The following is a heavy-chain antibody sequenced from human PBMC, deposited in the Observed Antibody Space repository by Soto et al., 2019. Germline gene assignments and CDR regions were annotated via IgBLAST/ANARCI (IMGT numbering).Heavy chain of an antibody. Sequence: EVPLLESGGGLVQPGGTLRLSCAASGFTFSNFAMNWVRQAPGTGLEWVSAISGGGGSTNYEDSVKGRFAISRDNIKNTLDLQMNSLRGEDTAVYYCAKDKPYGDSKGNWFDPWGQGTLVTVSS. CDR3: AKDKPYGDSKGNWFDP. CDR1: GFTFSNFA. CDR2: ISGGGGST. V-gene: IGHV3-23*01. J-gene: IGHJ5*02. D-gene: IGHD3-10*01.